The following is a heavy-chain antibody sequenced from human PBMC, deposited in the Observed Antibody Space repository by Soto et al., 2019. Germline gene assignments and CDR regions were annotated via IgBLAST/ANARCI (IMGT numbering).Heavy chain of an antibody. J-gene: IGHJ4*02. CDR1: GFTFSDYW. D-gene: IGHD3-10*01. CDR3: ARDGVAPGLYFDH. Sequence: GGSLRLSCAASGFTFSDYWMNWVRQAPGKGLEWVASIKYDGAEKTYVDSVKGRFTISRDNPKNAVYLQMASLRAEDTAVYYCARDGVAPGLYFDHWGQGTPVTVSS. CDR2: IKYDGAEK. V-gene: IGHV3-7*05.